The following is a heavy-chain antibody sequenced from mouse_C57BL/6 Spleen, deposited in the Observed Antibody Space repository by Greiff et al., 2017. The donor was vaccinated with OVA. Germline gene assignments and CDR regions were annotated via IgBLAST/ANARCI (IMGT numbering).Heavy chain of an antibody. Sequence: EVKLEESGGGLVQPGGSLKLSCAASGFTFSDYYMYWVRQTPEKRLEWVAFISNGGGSTYYPDTVQGRFTISRDNAKNTLYLQMSRLKSEDTAMYYCARHDDSYYDYAIDDWGQGTSVTVSS. CDR1: GFTFSDYY. CDR3: ARHDDSYYDYAIDD. CDR2: ISNGGGST. V-gene: IGHV5-12*01. J-gene: IGHJ4*01. D-gene: IGHD2-3*01.